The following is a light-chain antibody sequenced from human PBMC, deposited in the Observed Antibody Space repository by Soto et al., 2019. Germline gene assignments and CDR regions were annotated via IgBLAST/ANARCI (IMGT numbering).Light chain of an antibody. J-gene: IGKJ1*01. CDR1: QSISIW. Sequence: DIQMTQSPSTLSASVGDRVTITCRARQSISIWLAWYQQKPGKAPKLLIYDASSLQSGVPSRFSGGGSETDFTLTISSLQPDDFGTYYCQQNYKAPWTFGQGTKVDIK. CDR3: QQNYKAPWT. V-gene: IGKV1-5*01. CDR2: DAS.